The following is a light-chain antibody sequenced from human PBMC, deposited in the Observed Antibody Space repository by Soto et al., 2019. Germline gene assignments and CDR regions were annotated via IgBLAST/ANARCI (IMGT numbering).Light chain of an antibody. CDR1: KSVGNN. CDR2: DAS. CDR3: QQYNNWPPWT. Sequence: ILITQSPAPLSVFPGERATLSCGASKSVGNNLAWYQQNPGQAPRLLIYDASTRATGIPARFSGSGSGTEFTLTSSGLQSEDFAVYYCQQYNNWPPWTFGQGTKVEIK. V-gene: IGKV3-15*01. J-gene: IGKJ1*01.